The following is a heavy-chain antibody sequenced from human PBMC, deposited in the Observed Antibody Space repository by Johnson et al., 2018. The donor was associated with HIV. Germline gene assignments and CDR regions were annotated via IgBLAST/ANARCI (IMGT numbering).Heavy chain of an antibody. V-gene: IGHV3-33*06. CDR1: GFTFSSYG. Sequence: QMQLVESGGGVVQPGRSLRLSCAASGFTFSSYGMHWVRQAPGKGLEWVAVIWYDGSNKYYADSVKGRFTISRDNSKNTLYLQMNSLRAKDTAVYYCAKEGRYVEGAFDIWGQGTMVTVSS. D-gene: IGHD5-12*01. CDR2: IWYDGSNK. CDR3: AKEGRYVEGAFDI. J-gene: IGHJ3*02.